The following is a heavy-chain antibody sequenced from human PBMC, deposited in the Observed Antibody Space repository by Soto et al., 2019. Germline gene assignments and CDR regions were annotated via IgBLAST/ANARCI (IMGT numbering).Heavy chain of an antibody. Sequence: QVQLQESGPGLVKPSQTLSLTCTVSGGSISSGGYYWSWIRQHPGKGLEWIGYIYYSGSTYYNPSLQRRVTLSVDTSKNQFSLTRSSVTAADTAVYYCASVARDIVVVAAVDQEVSSWFDPWGQGTLVTVSS. CDR2: IYYSGST. CDR3: ASVARDIVVVAAVDQEVSSWFDP. J-gene: IGHJ5*02. D-gene: IGHD2-15*01. V-gene: IGHV4-31*03. CDR1: GGSISSGGYY.